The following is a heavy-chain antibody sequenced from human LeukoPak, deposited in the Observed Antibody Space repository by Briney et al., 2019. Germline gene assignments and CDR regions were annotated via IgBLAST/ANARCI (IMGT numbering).Heavy chain of an antibody. CDR3: TTDRGSYDYYFDY. J-gene: IGHJ4*02. D-gene: IGHD1-26*01. Sequence: GGSLRLSCAASGFTFSNAWMSLVRQAPGKGLEWVGRIKSKTDGGTTDYAAPVKGRFTISRDDSKNTLYLQMNSLKTEDTAVYYCTTDRGSYDYYFDYWGQGTLVTVSS. CDR2: IKSKTDGGTT. CDR1: GFTFSNAW. V-gene: IGHV3-15*01.